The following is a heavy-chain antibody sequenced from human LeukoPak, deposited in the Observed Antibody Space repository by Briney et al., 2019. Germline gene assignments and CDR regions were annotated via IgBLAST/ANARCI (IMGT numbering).Heavy chain of an antibody. D-gene: IGHD5-12*01. CDR1: GGSISSYY. CDR2: IYYSGST. J-gene: IGHJ4*02. Sequence: PSETLSLTCTVSGGSISSYYWSWIRQPPGKGLEWIGYIYYSGSTNYNPSLKGRVTISVDTSKNQFSLKLSSVTAADTAVYYCARDRIGSGYDYWGQGTLVTVSS. CDR3: ARDRIGSGYDY. V-gene: IGHV4-59*01.